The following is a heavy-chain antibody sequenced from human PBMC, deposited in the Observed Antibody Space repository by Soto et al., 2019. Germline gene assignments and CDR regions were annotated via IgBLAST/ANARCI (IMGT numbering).Heavy chain of an antibody. V-gene: IGHV3-23*01. D-gene: IGHD6-19*01. CDR3: AKSGPVTGPFDF. J-gene: IGHJ4*02. Sequence: GGSLRLSCAASVFTFSSYAMSWVRQAPGKGLEWVSEISGSGNSTNYADSVKGRFTFSRDNSKNTLYLQMNSLRAEDTAVYYCAKSGPVTGPFDFWGQGTLVTVSS. CDR2: ISGSGNST. CDR1: VFTFSSYA.